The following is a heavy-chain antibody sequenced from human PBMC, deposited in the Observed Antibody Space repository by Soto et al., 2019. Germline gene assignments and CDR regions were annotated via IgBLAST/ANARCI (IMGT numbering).Heavy chain of an antibody. D-gene: IGHD3-9*01. J-gene: IGHJ5*02. CDR2: FDPEDGET. CDR1: GYTFTSYG. V-gene: IGHV1-24*01. Sequence: ASVKVSCKASGYTFTSYGISWVRQAPGKGLEWMGGFDPEDGETIYAQKFQGRVTMTEDTSTDTAYMELSSLRSEDTAVYYCATARDWANPWGQGTLVTVSS. CDR3: ATARDWANP.